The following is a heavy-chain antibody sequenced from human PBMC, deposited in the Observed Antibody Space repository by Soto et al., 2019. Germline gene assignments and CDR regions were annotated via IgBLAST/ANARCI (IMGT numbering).Heavy chain of an antibody. J-gene: IGHJ3*02. V-gene: IGHV5-51*01. CDR2: IYPGDSDT. CDR3: ARHRQDDSSGYYYFDAFDI. CDR1: GYSFTSYW. D-gene: IGHD3-22*01. Sequence: PGESLKISCKGSGYSFTSYWIGWVRQMPGKGLEWMGIIYPGDSDTRYSPSFQGQVTISADKSISTAYLQWSSLKASDTAMYHCARHRQDDSSGYYYFDAFDIWGQGTMVTVSS.